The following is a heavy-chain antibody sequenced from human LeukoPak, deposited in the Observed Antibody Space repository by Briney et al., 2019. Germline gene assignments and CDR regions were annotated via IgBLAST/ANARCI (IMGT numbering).Heavy chain of an antibody. Sequence: AGGSLRLSCAASGFTFSSYEMNWVRQAPGKGLEWVSYISSSGSTIYYADSVKGRFTISRDNAKNSLYLQMNSLRAEDTAVYYCARDHMGSGWPFDYWGQGTLVTVSS. CDR1: GFTFSSYE. V-gene: IGHV3-48*03. D-gene: IGHD6-19*01. J-gene: IGHJ4*02. CDR3: ARDHMGSGWPFDY. CDR2: ISSSGSTI.